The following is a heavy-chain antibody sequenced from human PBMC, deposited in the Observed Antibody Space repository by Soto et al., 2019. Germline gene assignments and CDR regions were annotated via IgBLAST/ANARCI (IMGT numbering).Heavy chain of an antibody. D-gene: IGHD3-10*01. J-gene: IGHJ4*02. V-gene: IGHV1-18*01. CDR3: ARGRYGEY. CDR2: ISAHNGNT. Sequence: QVHLVQSGAEVKKPGASVKVSCKGSGYAFTTYGITWVRQAPGQGLEWMGWISAHNGNTNYAQKLQGRVTVTRDTATSTAYMALRSLRSVDPAVYYCARGRYGEYWGQGALVSVSS. CDR1: GYAFTTYG.